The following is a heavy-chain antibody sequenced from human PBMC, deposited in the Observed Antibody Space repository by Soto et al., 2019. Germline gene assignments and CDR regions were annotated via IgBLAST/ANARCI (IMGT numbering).Heavy chain of an antibody. J-gene: IGHJ6*03. Sequence: EVQLVESGGGLVQPGGSLRLSCAASGFIVTSNYISWVRQAPGKGLEWVSVIYSGGNTYYADSVKGRFTISRANSKNTLYLQMNSLRAEDKAVYYCAGGGTGSYYYYMDVWGKGTTVTVSS. CDR3: AGGGTGSYYYYMDV. D-gene: IGHD3-9*01. V-gene: IGHV3-66*01. CDR1: GFIVTSNY. CDR2: IYSGGNT.